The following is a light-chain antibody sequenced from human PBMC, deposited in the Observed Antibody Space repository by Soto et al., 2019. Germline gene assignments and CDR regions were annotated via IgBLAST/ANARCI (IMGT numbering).Light chain of an antibody. CDR3: QSYDISRQLV. V-gene: IGLV1-40*01. Sequence: QSVLTQPPSVSGAPGQRVTISCTGSSSNIGAGYGIHWYQQLPGTAPKLLIFGNTNRPSGVPDRFSGSKSGTSGSLAITGLQAEDEADYYCQSYDISRQLVFGGGTKVTVL. J-gene: IGLJ2*01. CDR2: GNT. CDR1: SSNIGAGYG.